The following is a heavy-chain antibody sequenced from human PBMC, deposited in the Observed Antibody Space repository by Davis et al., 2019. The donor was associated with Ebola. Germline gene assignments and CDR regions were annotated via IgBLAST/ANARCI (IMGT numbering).Heavy chain of an antibody. V-gene: IGHV4-59*12. D-gene: IGHD2-21*02. CDR2: IYYSGIT. CDR3: ARGGPFGYCKGGDCFLDAFDI. Sequence: SETLSLTCTVSDGSIRSSYWSWIRQPLGRGLEWIGYIYYSGITNYNPSLKSRVTISVDMSKNQFSLKLSSVTAADTAVYYCARGGPFGYCKGGDCFLDAFDIWGQGTMVAVSS. J-gene: IGHJ3*02. CDR1: DGSIRSSY.